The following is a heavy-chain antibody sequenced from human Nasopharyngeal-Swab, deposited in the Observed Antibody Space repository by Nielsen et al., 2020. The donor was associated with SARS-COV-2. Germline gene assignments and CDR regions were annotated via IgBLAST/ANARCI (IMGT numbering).Heavy chain of an antibody. V-gene: IGHV3-23*01. CDR1: GFTFRSYA. Sequence: GESLKISCAASGFTFRSYAISWVRQAPGKGLEWVSIISGSDHTTYYADSVKGRFTISRDNSKNTVNLQMNSLRVEDKAIYYCAKDRDSGDDSDDYYHYYGMDVWGQGTTVTVFS. J-gene: IGHJ6*02. D-gene: IGHD5-12*01. CDR3: AKDRDSGDDSDDYYHYYGMDV. CDR2: ISGSDHTT.